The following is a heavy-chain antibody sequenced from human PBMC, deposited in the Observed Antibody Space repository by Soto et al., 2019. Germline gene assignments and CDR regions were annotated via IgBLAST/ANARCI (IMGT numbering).Heavy chain of an antibody. J-gene: IGHJ6*02. Sequence: QVQLVQSGAEVKKPGASLKVSCKASGYTFTGYYMHWVRQAPGQGLEWMGWINPNSGGTNYAQKFQGWVTMTRDTSISTAYMELSRLRSDVTAVYYCARGGLSIAARPNYYYYGMDVWGQGTKVTVSS. CDR2: INPNSGGT. D-gene: IGHD6-6*01. CDR1: GYTFTGYY. CDR3: ARGGLSIAARPNYYYYGMDV. V-gene: IGHV1-2*04.